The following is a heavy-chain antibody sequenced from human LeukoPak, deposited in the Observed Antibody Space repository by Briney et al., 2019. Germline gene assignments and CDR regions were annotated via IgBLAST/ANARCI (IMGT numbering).Heavy chain of an antibody. D-gene: IGHD2-15*01. CDR1: GFTFSSYW. CDR3: ARGRYCSGGSCQRLDY. V-gene: IGHV3-7*01. Sequence: GGSLRLSCAVSGFTFSSYWMTWVRQAPGKGLEWVANIKQDGSEKYYVDSMKGRFTISRDNAENSLYLQVSSLRAEDTAVYYCARGRYCSGGSCQRLDYWGQGTLVTVSS. CDR2: IKQDGSEK. J-gene: IGHJ4*02.